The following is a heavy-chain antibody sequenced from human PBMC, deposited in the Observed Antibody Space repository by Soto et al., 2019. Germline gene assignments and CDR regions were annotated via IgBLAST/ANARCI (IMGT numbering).Heavy chain of an antibody. CDR3: AKDLYSGHEYDAFDI. Sequence: EVQLVESGGGLVQPGRSLRLSCAASGFTFDDYDMHWVRQAPGKGLEWVSGISWNSGSIGYAESVKGRFTISRDNAKNSLYLQMNSLRAEVTALYYCAKDLYSGHEYDAFDICGQGTMVTVSS. D-gene: IGHD5-12*01. V-gene: IGHV3-9*01. CDR1: GFTFDDYD. CDR2: ISWNSGSI. J-gene: IGHJ3*02.